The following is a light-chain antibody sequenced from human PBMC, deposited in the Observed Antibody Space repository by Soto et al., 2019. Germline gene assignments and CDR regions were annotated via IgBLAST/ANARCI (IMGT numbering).Light chain of an antibody. Sequence: DVQMTQSPSSLSASIGDRVTTTCHARQDVSHFLNWFHQKPGKAPKLLIYDASSLETGVPSRFSGRGSGTRFTFTITSLQPEDIATYYCQQYDRLPWTFGQGTKVDIK. J-gene: IGKJ1*01. CDR3: QQYDRLPWT. CDR2: DAS. CDR1: QDVSHF. V-gene: IGKV1-33*01.